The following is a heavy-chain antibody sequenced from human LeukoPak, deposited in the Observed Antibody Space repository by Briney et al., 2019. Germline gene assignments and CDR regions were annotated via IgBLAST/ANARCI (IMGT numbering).Heavy chain of an antibody. V-gene: IGHV3-23*01. CDR3: AKSHYDSSGYYPTVDY. CDR1: GFTFSSYA. CDR2: ISGSGGST. D-gene: IGHD3-22*01. Sequence: GGSLRLSCAASGFTFSSYAMSWVRQAPGKGLEWVSAISGSGGSTYYADSVKGRFTISRDNSKNTLYLQMNSLRAEDTAVYYCAKSHYDSSGYYPTVDYWGQGTLVTVSS. J-gene: IGHJ4*02.